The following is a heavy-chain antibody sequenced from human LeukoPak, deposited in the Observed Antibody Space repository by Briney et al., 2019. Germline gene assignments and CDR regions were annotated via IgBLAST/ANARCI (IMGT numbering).Heavy chain of an antibody. V-gene: IGHV3-9*01. J-gene: IGHJ4*02. D-gene: IGHD2-15*01. CDR3: AKDAIGGPPNYYFDY. CDR1: GFTFDDYA. CDR2: ISWNSGSI. Sequence: GGSLRLSCAASGFTFDDYAMHWVRQAPGKGLEWVSGISWNSGSIGYADSVKGRFTISRDNAKNSLYLQMNSLRAEDTALYYCAKDAIGGPPNYYFDYWGQGTLVTVSS.